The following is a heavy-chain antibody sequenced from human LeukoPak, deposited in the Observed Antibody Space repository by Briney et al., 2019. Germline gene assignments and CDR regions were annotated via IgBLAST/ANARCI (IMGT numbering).Heavy chain of an antibody. J-gene: IGHJ4*02. V-gene: IGHV1-69*13. D-gene: IGHD3-10*01. CDR3: ARDYDSGSPDF. CDR1: GGTFSSYA. CDR2: IIPIFGTA. Sequence: EASVKVSCKASGGTFSSYAISWVRQAPGQGLEWMGGIIPIFGTANYAQKFQGRVTITADESTNTAYMELRTLRSDDTALYYCARDYDSGSPDFWGQGTLVTVSS.